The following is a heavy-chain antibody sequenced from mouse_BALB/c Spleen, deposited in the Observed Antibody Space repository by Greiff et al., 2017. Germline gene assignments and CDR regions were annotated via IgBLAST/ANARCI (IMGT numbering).Heavy chain of an antibody. Sequence: EVQLQQSGTVLARPGASVKMSCKASGYTFTSYWMHWVKQRPGQGLEWIGAIYPGNSDTSYNQKFKGKAKLTAVTSTSTAYMELSSLTNEDSAVYYCTRGGLEDYYAMDYWGQGTSVTVSS. CDR3: TRGGLEDYYAMDY. V-gene: IGHV1-5*01. J-gene: IGHJ4*01. CDR2: IYPGNSDT. D-gene: IGHD3-1*01. CDR1: GYTFTSYW.